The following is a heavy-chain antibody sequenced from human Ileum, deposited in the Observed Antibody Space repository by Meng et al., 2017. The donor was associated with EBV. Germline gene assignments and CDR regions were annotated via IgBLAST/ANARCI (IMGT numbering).Heavy chain of an antibody. CDR1: GGSISSSYW. D-gene: IGHD5-24*01. V-gene: IGHV4-4*02. CDR3: ATQESRDGHNPY. J-gene: IGHJ4*02. CDR2: MYHSGTT. Sequence: QLQESXXGLGKPSGTLSLTCVVSGGSISSSYWWTWVRQSPGKGLEWIGEMYHSGTTNYNPSLKSRVTISMGKSNNQLSLKLNSVTAADTAVYYCATQESRDGHNPYWGQGTLVTVSS.